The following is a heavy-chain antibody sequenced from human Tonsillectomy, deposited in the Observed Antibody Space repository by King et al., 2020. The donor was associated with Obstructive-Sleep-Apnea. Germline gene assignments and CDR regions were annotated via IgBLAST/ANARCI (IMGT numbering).Heavy chain of an antibody. CDR1: GGSIRSSTYY. CDR3: AGPNYGLFFDY. V-gene: IGHV4-39*07. D-gene: IGHD3-3*01. Sequence: LQLQESGPGLAKPSETLSLTCTVSGGSIRSSTYYWTWIRQPPGKGLEWIATIYYSVDTYYNPSLKSRVTISVDTSKNQFSLKLSSVTAADTAVYFCAGPNYGLFFDYWGLGTLVTVSS. CDR2: IYYSVDT. J-gene: IGHJ4*02.